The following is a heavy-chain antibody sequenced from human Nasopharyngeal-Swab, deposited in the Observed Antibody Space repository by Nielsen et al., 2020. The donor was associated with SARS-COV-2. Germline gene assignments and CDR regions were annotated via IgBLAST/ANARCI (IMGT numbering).Heavy chain of an antibody. Sequence: GESLKISCAASGFTFSTYWMNWVRQAPGKGLEWVAIIKPDGSEKYYGDSVKGRFTISRDSAKNSLYLQMNSLRAEDTAVYYCASNRGSDFWSGYYTDAFDIWGQGTMVTVSS. CDR1: GFTFSTYW. CDR3: ASNRGSDFWSGYYTDAFDI. D-gene: IGHD3-3*01. V-gene: IGHV3-7*01. J-gene: IGHJ3*02. CDR2: IKPDGSEK.